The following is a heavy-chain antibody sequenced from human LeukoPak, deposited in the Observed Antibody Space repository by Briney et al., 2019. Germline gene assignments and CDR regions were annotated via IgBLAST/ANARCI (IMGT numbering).Heavy chain of an antibody. CDR2: ITGSARST. CDR3: AKDTPLPAFGSGCPPNCFDR. Sequence: PGGSLRLSCAASGFSFSSYAMSWGRQAPGKGLEWVSAITGSARSTYYADSVKGRFTISRDNSKNTLYLQMSGLRAGDTPVYYFAKDTPLPAFGSGCPPNCFDRWRQATLLTVSS. J-gene: IGHJ5*02. CDR1: GFSFSSYA. V-gene: IGHV3-23*01. D-gene: IGHD6-19*01.